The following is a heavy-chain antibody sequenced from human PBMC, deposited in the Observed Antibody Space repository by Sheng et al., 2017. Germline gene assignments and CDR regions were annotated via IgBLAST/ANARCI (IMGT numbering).Heavy chain of an antibody. CDR3: ARPRYSSSWFDY. CDR1: GGSISSSSYY. CDR2: IYYSGST. V-gene: IGHV4-39*07. J-gene: IGHJ4*02. Sequence: QLQLQESGPGLVKPSETLSLTCTVSGGSISSSSYYWGWIRQPPGKGLEWIGSIYYSGSTYYNPSLKSRVTISVDTSKNQFSLKLSSVTAADTAVYYCARPRYSSSWFDYWGQGPWSPSPQ. D-gene: IGHD6-13*01.